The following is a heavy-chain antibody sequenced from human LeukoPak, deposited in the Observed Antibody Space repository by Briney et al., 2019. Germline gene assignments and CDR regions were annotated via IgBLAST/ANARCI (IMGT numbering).Heavy chain of an antibody. Sequence: GGSLRLSCAASGFIFSSYSMNWVRQAPGKGLEWVSSISSSTSCMYYADSVKGRFTISRDNAKNSLYLQVNSLRADDTAVYYCASSTSRAGGPGGHSFDYWGQGTLVTVSS. V-gene: IGHV3-21*01. CDR1: GFIFSSYS. CDR3: ASSTSRAGGPGGHSFDY. D-gene: IGHD2-2*01. CDR2: ISSSTSCM. J-gene: IGHJ4*02.